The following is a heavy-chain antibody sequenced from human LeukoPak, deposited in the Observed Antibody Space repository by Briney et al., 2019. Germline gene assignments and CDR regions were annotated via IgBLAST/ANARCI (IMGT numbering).Heavy chain of an antibody. V-gene: IGHV4-59*01. CDR1: GGSISSYY. CDR2: IYYSGST. D-gene: IGHD3-22*01. J-gene: IGHJ4*02. CDR3: ARAESGYRNYYFDY. Sequence: SETLSLTCTVSGGSISSYYWSWIRQPPGKGLEWIGYIYYSGSTNYNPSHKSRVTISVDTSKNQFSLKLSSVTAADTAVYYCARAESGYRNYYFDYWGQGTLVTVSS.